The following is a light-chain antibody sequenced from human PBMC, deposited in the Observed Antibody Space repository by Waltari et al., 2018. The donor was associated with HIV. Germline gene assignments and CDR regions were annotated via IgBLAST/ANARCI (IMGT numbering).Light chain of an antibody. Sequence: SYVLTQPPSVSVAPGKTARITCGGNNIGSKSVHWYQQKPGQAPVLVIDDDSDRPSGIPERFSGSNAGNTATRTISRVEAGDEADYYCQVWDSSSVRVFGGGTKLTVL. CDR1: NIGSKS. J-gene: IGLJ3*02. V-gene: IGLV3-21*04. CDR3: QVWDSSSVRV. CDR2: DDS.